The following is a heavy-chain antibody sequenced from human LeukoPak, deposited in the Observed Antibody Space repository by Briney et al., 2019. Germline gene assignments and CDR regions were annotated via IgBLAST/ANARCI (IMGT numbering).Heavy chain of an antibody. CDR2: IKQDGSEK. Sequence: GGSLRLSCAASGFTFSSYWMSWVRQAPGKGLEWVANIKQDGSEKYYVDSVKGRFTISRDNAKNSLYLQMNSLRAEDTAVYYCATSIVGGGPGYYGAFDVWGQGSMVT. V-gene: IGHV3-7*01. D-gene: IGHD1-26*01. CDR3: ATSIVGGGPGYYGAFDV. J-gene: IGHJ3*01. CDR1: GFTFSSYW.